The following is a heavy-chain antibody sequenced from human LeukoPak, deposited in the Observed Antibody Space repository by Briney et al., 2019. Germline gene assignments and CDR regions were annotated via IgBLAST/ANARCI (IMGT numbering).Heavy chain of an antibody. CDR3: ARGATVTTPYYYGMDV. CDR1: GGSVSSGSYY. D-gene: IGHD4-17*01. V-gene: IGHV4-61*01. CDR2: IYYSGST. Sequence: ASETLSLTCTVSGGSVSSGSYYWSWIRQPPGKGLEWIEYIYYSGSTNYNPSLKSRVTISVDTSKNQFSLKLSSVTAADTAVYYCARGATVTTPYYYGMDVWGQGTTVTVSS. J-gene: IGHJ6*02.